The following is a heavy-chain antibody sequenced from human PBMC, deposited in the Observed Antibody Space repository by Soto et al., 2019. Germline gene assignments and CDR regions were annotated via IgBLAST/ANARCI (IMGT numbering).Heavy chain of an antibody. Sequence: EVQLVESGGGLVQPGGSLRVSCAASGFTFRSYRIHWVRQAPGKGLEWVSRIDTDGGGTSYADSVKGRFTISTDNAENTVYLQMNGLRVEDTAVYYCATEFDVWGQGTLVTVSS. V-gene: IGHV3-74*01. CDR3: ATEFDV. CDR1: GFTFRSYR. J-gene: IGHJ4*02. CDR2: IDTDGGGT.